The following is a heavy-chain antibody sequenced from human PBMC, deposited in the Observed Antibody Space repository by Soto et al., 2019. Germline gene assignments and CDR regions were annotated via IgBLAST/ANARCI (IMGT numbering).Heavy chain of an antibody. CDR3: ARVPAAGTFDWFDP. CDR2: NSAYNGNT. D-gene: IGHD6-13*01. J-gene: IGHJ5*02. CDR1: GYTFTSYG. Sequence: ASVKVSCKASGYTFTSYGISWVRQAPGQGLEWMGWNSAYNGNTNYAQKLQGRVTMTTDTSTSTAYMELRSLRSDDTAVYYCARVPAAGTFDWFDPWGQGTPVTVSS. V-gene: IGHV1-18*01.